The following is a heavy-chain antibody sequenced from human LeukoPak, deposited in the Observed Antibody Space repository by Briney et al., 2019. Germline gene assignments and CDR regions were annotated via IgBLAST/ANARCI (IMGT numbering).Heavy chain of an antibody. D-gene: IGHD3-10*01. V-gene: IGHV3-30-3*01. CDR2: ISYDGSNK. Sequence: GRSLRLSCAASGFTFSSYAMHWVRQAPGKGLEWVAVISYDGSNKYYADSVKGRFTISRDNSKNTLYLQMNSLRAEDTAVYYCARERGSFDYWGQGTLVTVSS. CDR1: GFTFSSYA. J-gene: IGHJ4*02. CDR3: ARERGSFDY.